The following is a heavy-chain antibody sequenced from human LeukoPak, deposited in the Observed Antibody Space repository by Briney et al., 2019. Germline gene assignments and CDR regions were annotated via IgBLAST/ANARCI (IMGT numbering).Heavy chain of an antibody. CDR2: IRYDGSNK. CDR1: GFTFSSYG. J-gene: IGHJ4*02. D-gene: IGHD3-9*01. Sequence: PGGSLRLSCAASGFTFSSYGMHWVRQAPGKGLEWVAFIRYDGSNKYYADSVKGRFTISRDNSKNTLHLQMNSLRAEDTAVYYCAKVQSQYYDILTGYYYSYWGQGTLVTVSS. V-gene: IGHV3-30*02. CDR3: AKVQSQYYDILTGYYYSY.